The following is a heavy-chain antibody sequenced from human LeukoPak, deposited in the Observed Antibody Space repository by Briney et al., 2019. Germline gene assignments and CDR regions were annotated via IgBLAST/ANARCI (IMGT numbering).Heavy chain of an antibody. CDR3: AKRIGDY. V-gene: IGHV3-23*01. CDR1: GITFSSYA. D-gene: IGHD2-15*01. CDR2: ISDSGGST. Sequence: GGSLRLSCVASGITFSSYAMSWVRQAPGKGLEWVSTISDSGGSTYYADSVKGRFTISRNNSGSTLYLQMNSLRVEDMAVYYCAKRIGDYWGQGTLVTVSS. J-gene: IGHJ4*02.